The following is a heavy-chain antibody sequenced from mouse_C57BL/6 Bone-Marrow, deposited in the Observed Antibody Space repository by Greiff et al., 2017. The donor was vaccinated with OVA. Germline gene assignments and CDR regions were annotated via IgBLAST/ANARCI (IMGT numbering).Heavy chain of an antibody. V-gene: IGHV1-55*01. CDR1: GYTFTSYW. CDR3: ARYGYYYGSSYVGFAY. Sequence: QVQLQQPGAELVKPGASVKMSCKASGYTFTSYWITWVKQRPGQGLEWIGDIYPGSGSTNYNEKFKSKATLTVDTSSSTAYMQLSSLTSEDSAVYYCARYGYYYGSSYVGFAYWGQGTLVTVSA. CDR2: IYPGSGST. J-gene: IGHJ3*01. D-gene: IGHD1-1*01.